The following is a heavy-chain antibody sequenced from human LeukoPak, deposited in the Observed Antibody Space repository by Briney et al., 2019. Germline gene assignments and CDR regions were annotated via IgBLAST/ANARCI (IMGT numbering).Heavy chain of an antibody. Sequence: SETLSLTCTVSGGSISSGSYYWSWIRQPAGKGLEWIGRIYTSGSTNYNPSLKSRVTISVDTSMNQFSLKLSSVTAADTAVYYCARAGATVTRDAFDIWGQGTMVTVSS. V-gene: IGHV4-61*02. CDR2: IYTSGST. J-gene: IGHJ3*02. CDR1: GGSISSGSYY. CDR3: ARAGATVTRDAFDI. D-gene: IGHD4-17*01.